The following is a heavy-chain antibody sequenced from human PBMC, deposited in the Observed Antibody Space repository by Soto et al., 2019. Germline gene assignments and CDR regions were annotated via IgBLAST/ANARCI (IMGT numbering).Heavy chain of an antibody. CDR1: GYTFTSYD. J-gene: IGHJ3*02. D-gene: IGHD2-15*01. CDR2: MNPNSGNT. Sequence: ASVKVSCKASGYTFTSYDINWVRQATGQGLEWMGWMNPNSGNTGYAQKFQGRVTMTRNTSISTAYMELSSLRSEDTAVYYCARSHCSGGSCYPDAFDIWGQGTMVTVSS. CDR3: ARSHCSGGSCYPDAFDI. V-gene: IGHV1-8*01.